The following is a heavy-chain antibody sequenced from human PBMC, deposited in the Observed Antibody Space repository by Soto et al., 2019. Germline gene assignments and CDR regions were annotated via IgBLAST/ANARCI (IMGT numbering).Heavy chain of an antibody. J-gene: IGHJ2*01. D-gene: IGHD4-17*01. CDR2: IYYSGST. V-gene: IGHV4-31*03. CDR1: GGSISSGGYY. CDR3: ARAIPDYGDRYWYFDL. Sequence: QVQLQESGPGLVKPSQTLSLTCTVSGGSISSGGYYWSWIRQHPGKGLEWIGYIYYSGSTYYNPSLKSRVTISADTSKNPFSLKLSSVTAADTAVYYCARAIPDYGDRYWYFDLWGRGTLLTVSS.